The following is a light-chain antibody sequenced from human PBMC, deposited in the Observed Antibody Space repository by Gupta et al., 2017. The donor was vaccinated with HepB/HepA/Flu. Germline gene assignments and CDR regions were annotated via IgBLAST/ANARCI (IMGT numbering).Light chain of an antibody. CDR1: HSLPPSNGHSY. V-gene: IGKV2-28*01. CDR3: KQALQTPRT. CDR2: LGS. J-gene: IGKJ2*01. Sequence: PAEPASITCRSSHSLPPSNGHSYLAWCLQKPGQSPQLLIYLGSNRASGVPDRFSGSGSGTDFTLKISRVEAEDVGLYYCKQALQTPRTFGQGTKVEIK.